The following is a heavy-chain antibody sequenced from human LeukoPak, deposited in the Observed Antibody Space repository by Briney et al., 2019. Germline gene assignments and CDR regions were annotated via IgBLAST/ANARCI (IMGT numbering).Heavy chain of an antibody. D-gene: IGHD5-12*01. Sequence: PGGSLRLSCAASGFTFSSYWMHWVRQAPGKGLVYVSRINSDGSSTSYADSVKGRFTISRDNAKNTLYLQMNSLRAEDTAVYYCARPNYSGYDLAHFDYWGQGTLVTVSS. CDR3: ARPNYSGYDLAHFDY. V-gene: IGHV3-74*01. J-gene: IGHJ4*02. CDR1: GFTFSSYW. CDR2: INSDGSST.